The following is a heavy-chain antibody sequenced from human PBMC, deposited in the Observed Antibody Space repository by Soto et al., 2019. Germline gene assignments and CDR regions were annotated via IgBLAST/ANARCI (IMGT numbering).Heavy chain of an antibody. J-gene: IGHJ4*02. CDR2: IYYSGNT. Sequence: SETLSLTCTVSGGSLGSTSYYWGWIRQPPGKGLEWIGSIYYSGNTCYNPSLQSRVTMSIDTSNNHFSLKLSSATAADTAVYYCAAYDILTVYFPQYSFEYCDQGVLVPLSS. V-gene: IGHV4-39*02. CDR1: GGSLGSTSYY. D-gene: IGHD3-9*01. CDR3: AAYDILTVYFPQYSFEY.